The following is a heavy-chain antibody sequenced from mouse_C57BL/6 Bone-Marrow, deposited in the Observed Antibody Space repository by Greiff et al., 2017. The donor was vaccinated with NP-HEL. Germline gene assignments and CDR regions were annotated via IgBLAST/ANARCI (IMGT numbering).Heavy chain of an antibody. V-gene: IGHV1-64*01. J-gene: IGHJ3*01. Sequence: VQLQQPGAELVKPGASVKLSCKASGYTFTSYWMHWVKQRPGQGLEWIGMIHPNSGSTNYNEKFKSKATLTVDKSSSTAYMQLSSLTSEDSAVYNCARWGIYYGNCRAYWGQGTLVTVAA. CDR1: GYTFTSYW. CDR3: ARWGIYYGNCRAY. D-gene: IGHD2-1*01. CDR2: IHPNSGST.